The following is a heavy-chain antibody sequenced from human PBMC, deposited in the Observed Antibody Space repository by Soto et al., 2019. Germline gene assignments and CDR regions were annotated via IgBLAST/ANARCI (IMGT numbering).Heavy chain of an antibody. Sequence: QVQLVESGGGVVQPGRSLRLSCAASGFNFRSYAMHWVRQAPDKGLEWVAIIWDDGSNRYYADSVKGRFTISRDQSRNTVYLQMDSLSVEDTAVYYCARDAGLSPFDYWGPGTLVTVSS. J-gene: IGHJ4*02. CDR3: ARDAGLSPFDY. V-gene: IGHV3-33*01. CDR1: GFNFRSYA. CDR2: IWDDGSNR.